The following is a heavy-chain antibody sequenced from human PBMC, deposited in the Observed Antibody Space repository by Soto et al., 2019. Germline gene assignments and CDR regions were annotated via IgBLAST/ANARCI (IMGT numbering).Heavy chain of an antibody. V-gene: IGHV1-46*01. D-gene: IGHD4-4*01. CDR1: GYTFTSYY. J-gene: IGHJ5*02. Sequence: ASVKVSCKASGYTFTSYYMHWVRQAPGQGLEWMGIINPSGGSTSYAQKFQGRVTMTRDTSTSTVYMELSSLRPEDTAVYYCASSNYVFSWFDPWGQVTLGTFSS. CDR3: ASSNYVFSWFDP. CDR2: INPSGGST.